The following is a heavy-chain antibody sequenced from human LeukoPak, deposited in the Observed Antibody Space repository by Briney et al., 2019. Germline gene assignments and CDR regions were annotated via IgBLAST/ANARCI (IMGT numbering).Heavy chain of an antibody. V-gene: IGHV4-39*07. Sequence: PSETLSLSCTVSGGSISSSTYHWGWIRQPPGKGLEWIGSIYYSGSTYYNPSLKSRVTISVDTSKNHFSLKLSSVTAADTAVYYCATQRATIIDYWGQGTLVTVSS. CDR1: GGSISSSTYH. D-gene: IGHD5-24*01. J-gene: IGHJ4*02. CDR2: IYYSGST. CDR3: ATQRATIIDY.